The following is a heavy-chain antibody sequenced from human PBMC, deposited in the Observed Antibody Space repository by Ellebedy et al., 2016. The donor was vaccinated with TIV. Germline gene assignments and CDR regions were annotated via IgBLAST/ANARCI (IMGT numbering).Heavy chain of an antibody. V-gene: IGHV1-18*04. CDR2: ISPYTGDT. Sequence: ASVKVSCKASGYAFNTYIVSWLRQAPGQRPEWLAWISPYTGDTHFARKVQGRITLTTATSTSTVFMELRSLTSDDTAVYYCARDMVQGMVAKYLWFDYWGQGTPVTVSS. CDR3: ARDMVQGMVAKYLWFDY. J-gene: IGHJ4*02. D-gene: IGHD5-12*01. CDR1: GYAFNTYI.